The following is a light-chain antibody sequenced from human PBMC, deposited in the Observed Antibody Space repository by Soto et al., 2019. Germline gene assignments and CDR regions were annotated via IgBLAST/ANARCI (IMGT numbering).Light chain of an antibody. CDR2: GAS. V-gene: IGKV3-20*01. J-gene: IGKJ1*01. CDR3: HQYGGSPRT. Sequence: EIVLTQSPGTLSLSPGEGATLSCRASQSINSFLARYQQRRGQAPRLLIHGASNRATGIPDRFSGSGSGTDFTLTISRLEPEDFAVYYCHQYGGSPRTFGQGNKVEV. CDR1: QSINSF.